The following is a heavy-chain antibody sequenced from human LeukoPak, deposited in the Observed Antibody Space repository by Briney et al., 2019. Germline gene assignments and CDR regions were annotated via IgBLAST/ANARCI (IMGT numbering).Heavy chain of an antibody. CDR3: ARSPVVVVTDAFDI. J-gene: IGHJ3*02. V-gene: IGHV4-34*01. Sequence: SETLSLTCAVYGGSFSGYYWSWIRQPPGKGLEWIGEINYSGSTNYNPSLKSRVTISVDTSKNQFSLKLSSVTAADTAVYYCARSPVVVVTDAFDIWGQGTMVTVSS. CDR1: GGSFSGYY. D-gene: IGHD2-21*02. CDR2: INYSGST.